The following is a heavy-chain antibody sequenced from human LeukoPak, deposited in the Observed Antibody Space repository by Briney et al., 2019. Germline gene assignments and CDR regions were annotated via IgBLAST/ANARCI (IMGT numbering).Heavy chain of an antibody. CDR2: IYAAGTT. CDR3: ARGSPPGVGSTGLEI. CDR1: EFTVSTNY. J-gene: IGHJ3*02. Sequence: GGSLRLSCAASEFTVSTNYMSWVRQAPGKGLEWVSVIYAAGTTYYADSVKGRFTISRDSSKNTLYLQMKSLRAEDTAVYYCARGSPPGVGSTGLEIWGQGIMVTVSS. D-gene: IGHD1-26*01. V-gene: IGHV3-53*01.